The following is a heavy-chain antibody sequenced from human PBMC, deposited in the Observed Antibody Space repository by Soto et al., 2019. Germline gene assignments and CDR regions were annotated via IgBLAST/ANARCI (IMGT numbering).Heavy chain of an antibody. Sequence: ASVKVSCKASGYTFTSYGISWVRQAPGQGLEWMGWMNPNSGNTNYAQKLQGRVTMTRNTSISTAYMELSSLRSEDTAVYYCARVARKPAAYYYYYYMDVWGKGTTVTVSS. D-gene: IGHD2-2*01. V-gene: IGHV1-8*02. CDR2: MNPNSGNT. CDR1: GYTFTSYG. CDR3: ARVARKPAAYYYYYYMDV. J-gene: IGHJ6*03.